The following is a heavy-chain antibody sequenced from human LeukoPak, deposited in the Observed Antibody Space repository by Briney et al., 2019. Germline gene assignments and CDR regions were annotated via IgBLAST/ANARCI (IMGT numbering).Heavy chain of an antibody. Sequence: GGSLRLSCAASGFTFSGYSMNWIRQAPGKGLEWVSYISLSSSTIYYADSVKGRFTISRDNAKNSLYLQMNSLRAEDTAVYYCAKVGYSYGFGAFDIWGQGTMVTVSS. J-gene: IGHJ3*02. CDR3: AKVGYSYGFGAFDI. D-gene: IGHD5-18*01. CDR2: ISLSSSTI. V-gene: IGHV3-48*01. CDR1: GFTFSGYS.